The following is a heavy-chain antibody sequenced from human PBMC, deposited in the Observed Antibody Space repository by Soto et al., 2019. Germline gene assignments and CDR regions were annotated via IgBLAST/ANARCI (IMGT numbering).Heavy chain of an antibody. CDR3: ARDSGRGGVNFDY. J-gene: IGHJ4*02. D-gene: IGHD3-16*01. Sequence: QVQLVESGGGVVHPGMSLRLSCAASGFTFTDYAIHWVGQATGRRLEWLAVTSYDESNTYYADSVEGRFTISRDNSKNTLYLQMNSLRAEDTALYYCARDSGRGGVNFDYWGQGALVTVSS. CDR2: TSYDESNT. V-gene: IGHV3-30-3*01. CDR1: GFTFTDYA.